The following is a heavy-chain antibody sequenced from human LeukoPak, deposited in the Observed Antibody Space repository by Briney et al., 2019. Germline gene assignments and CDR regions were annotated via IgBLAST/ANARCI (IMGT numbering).Heavy chain of an antibody. CDR3: ARDAYCSGGGCYSGWFDP. J-gene: IGHJ5*02. CDR1: GGSISSYY. CDR2: THYSGST. D-gene: IGHD2-15*01. V-gene: IGHV4-59*01. Sequence: PSETLSLTCTVSGGSISSYYWTWIRQTPGKGLEWIGYTHYSGSTKYNPSLKSRVTISVDTSKNQFSLKLSSVTVADTAVYYCARDAYCSGGGCYSGWFDPWGQGTLVTVSS.